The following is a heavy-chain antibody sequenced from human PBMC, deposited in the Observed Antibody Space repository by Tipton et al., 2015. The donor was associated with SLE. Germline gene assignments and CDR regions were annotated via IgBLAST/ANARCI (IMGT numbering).Heavy chain of an antibody. V-gene: IGHV4-59*01. CDR3: ARELEGSLDSSGKGDAFDI. J-gene: IGHJ3*02. Sequence: TLSLTCTVSGGSISSYYWSWIRQPPGKGLEWIGYIYYSGSTNYNPSLKSRVTISVDTSKNQFSLKLSSVTAADTAVYYCARELEGSLDSSGKGDAFDIWGQGTMVTVSS. D-gene: IGHD3-22*01. CDR1: GGSISSYY. CDR2: IYYSGST.